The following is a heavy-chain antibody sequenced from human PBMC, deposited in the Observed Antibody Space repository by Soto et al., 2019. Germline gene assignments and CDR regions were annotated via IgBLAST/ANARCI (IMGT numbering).Heavy chain of an antibody. CDR1: GFTFSSYA. D-gene: IGHD3-3*01. Sequence: PGGSLRLSCAASGFTFSSYAMSWVRQAPGKGLEWVSAISGSGGSTYYADSVKGRFTISRDNSKNTLYLQMNSLRAEDTAVYYCAKEQVLRFLERPLYYYYGMDVWGQGTTVTVSS. J-gene: IGHJ6*02. V-gene: IGHV3-23*01. CDR2: ISGSGGST. CDR3: AKEQVLRFLERPLYYYYGMDV.